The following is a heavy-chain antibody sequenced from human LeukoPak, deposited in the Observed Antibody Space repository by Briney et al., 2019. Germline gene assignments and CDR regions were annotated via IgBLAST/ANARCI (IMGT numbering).Heavy chain of an antibody. CDR1: GGSISSYY. CDR3: ARGIGRPRSGGSCYSAGFDY. Sequence: SETLSLTCTVSGGSISSYYWSWIRQPPGKGLEWIGYIYYSGSTNYNPSLKSRVTISVDTSKNQFSLKLSSVTAADTAVYYCARGIGRPRSGGSCYSAGFDYWGQGTLVTVSS. V-gene: IGHV4-59*01. CDR2: IYYSGST. D-gene: IGHD2-15*01. J-gene: IGHJ4*02.